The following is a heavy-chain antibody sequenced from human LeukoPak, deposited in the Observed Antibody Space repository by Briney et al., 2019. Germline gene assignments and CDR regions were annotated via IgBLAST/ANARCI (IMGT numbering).Heavy chain of an antibody. Sequence: GGSLRLSCAASGFTFSSYWMSWVRQAPGKGLEWVAKIKQDGSEKYYVDSVKGRFTISRDNAKKSLYLQMNSLRAEDTAVYYCARPPNIVGIDHWGQGTLVTVSS. CDR1: GFTFSSYW. CDR3: ARPPNIVGIDH. V-gene: IGHV3-7*01. CDR2: IKQDGSEK. J-gene: IGHJ4*02. D-gene: IGHD1-26*01.